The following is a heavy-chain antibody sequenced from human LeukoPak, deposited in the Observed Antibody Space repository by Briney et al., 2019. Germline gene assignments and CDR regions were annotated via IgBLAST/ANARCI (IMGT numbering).Heavy chain of an antibody. CDR2: MNPNSGST. J-gene: IGHJ4*02. Sequence: ASVKVSCKASGYTFTGYYMHWVRQAPGQGLEWIGWMNPNSGSTGSAQKFQARVFMTRDTSINTAYMELNSLRSEDTAVYYCARGAVVTDWGQGTLVTVSS. V-gene: IGHV1-8*02. D-gene: IGHD5-18*01. CDR1: GYTFTGYY. CDR3: ARGAVVTD.